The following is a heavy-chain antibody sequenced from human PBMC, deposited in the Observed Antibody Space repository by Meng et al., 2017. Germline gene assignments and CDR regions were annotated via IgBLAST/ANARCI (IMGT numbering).Heavy chain of an antibody. D-gene: IGHD7-27*01. CDR1: VGSISIRNW. Sequence: QLQVSRPGLVQPPCTLSFSSPFPVGSISIRNWSRWVRQPPGKGLEWIGEIYQSGSTNYNPSLKSRVTISVDKSKNQFSLKLSSLTAADTAVYYCARIGDWGSTRYFDYWGQGTLVTVSS. V-gene: IGHV4-4*03. CDR2: IYQSGST. CDR3: ARIGDWGSTRYFDY. J-gene: IGHJ4*02.